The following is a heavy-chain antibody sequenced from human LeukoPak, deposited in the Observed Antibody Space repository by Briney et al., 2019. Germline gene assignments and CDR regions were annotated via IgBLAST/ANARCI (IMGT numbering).Heavy chain of an antibody. CDR2: IIPIFGTA. CDR1: GGTFSSYA. Sequence: ASVKVFCKASGGTFSSYAISWVRQAPGQGLEWMGGIIPIFGTANYAQKFQGRVTITADESTSTAYMELSSLRSEDTAVYYCGRAPYGDYDYFDYWGQGTLVTVSS. CDR3: GRAPYGDYDYFDY. J-gene: IGHJ4*02. V-gene: IGHV1-69*13. D-gene: IGHD4-17*01.